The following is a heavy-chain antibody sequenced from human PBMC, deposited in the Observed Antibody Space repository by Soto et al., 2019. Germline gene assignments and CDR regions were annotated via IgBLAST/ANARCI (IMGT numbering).Heavy chain of an antibody. CDR2: ISGSGGST. V-gene: IGHV3-23*01. J-gene: IGHJ4*02. D-gene: IGHD3-9*01. CDR3: AKALVLRYFDWSIDY. Sequence: GGSLRLSCAASGFPFSSYAMSWVLQAPGKGLEWVSAISGSGGSTYYADSVKGRFTISRDNSKNTLYLQMNSLRAEDTAVYYCAKALVLRYFDWSIDYWGQGTLVTVSS. CDR1: GFPFSSYA.